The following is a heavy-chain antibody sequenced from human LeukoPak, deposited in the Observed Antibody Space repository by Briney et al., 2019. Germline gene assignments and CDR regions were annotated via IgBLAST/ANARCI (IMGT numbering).Heavy chain of an antibody. J-gene: IGHJ6*02. CDR1: GFTFSSYG. V-gene: IGHV3-30*18. CDR3: AKGYYGMDV. CDR2: ISYDGSNK. Sequence: PGRSLRLSCAASGFTFSSYGMHWVRQAPGKGLEWVEVISYDGSNKYYVDSVKGRFTISRDNSKNTLYLQMNSLRAEDTAVYYCAKGYYGMDVWGQGTTVTVSS.